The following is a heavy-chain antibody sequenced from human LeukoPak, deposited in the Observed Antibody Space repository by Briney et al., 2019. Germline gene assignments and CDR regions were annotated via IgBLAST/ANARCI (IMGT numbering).Heavy chain of an antibody. Sequence: SETLCLTCAVYGGSFSGYYWSWIRQPPGKGLEWIGEINHSGSTNYNPSLKSRVTISVDTSKNQFSLKLSSVTAADTAVYYCARGLTYYDFWSGDRYNWFDPWGQGTLVTVSS. J-gene: IGHJ5*02. CDR2: INHSGST. D-gene: IGHD3-3*01. V-gene: IGHV4-34*01. CDR3: ARGLTYYDFWSGDRYNWFDP. CDR1: GGSFSGYY.